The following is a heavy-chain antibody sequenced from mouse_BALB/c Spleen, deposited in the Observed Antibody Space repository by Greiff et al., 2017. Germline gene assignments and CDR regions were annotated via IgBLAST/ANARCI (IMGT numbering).Heavy chain of an antibody. Sequence: LQESGAELARPGASVKLSCKASGYTFTSYWMQWVKQRPGQGLEWIGAIYPGDGDTRYTQKFKGKATLTADKSSSTAYMQLSSLASEDSAVYYCARREKSFDYWGQGTTLTVSS. D-gene: IGHD1-3*01. CDR3: ARREKSFDY. CDR1: GYTFTSYW. V-gene: IGHV1-87*01. J-gene: IGHJ2*01. CDR2: IYPGDGDT.